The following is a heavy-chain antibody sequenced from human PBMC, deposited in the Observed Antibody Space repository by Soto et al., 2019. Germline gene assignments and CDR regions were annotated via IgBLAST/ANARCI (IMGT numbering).Heavy chain of an antibody. CDR3: ARHGSVGASNWFDP. V-gene: IGHV4-59*08. CDR2: IYYSGST. CDR1: GGSISSYY. D-gene: IGHD1-26*01. Sequence: SETLSLTCTVSGGSISSYYWSWIRQPPGKGLEWIGYIYYSGSTNYNPSLKSRVTISVDTSKTQFSLKLSSVTAADTAVYYCARHGSVGASNWFDPWGQGTLVTVSS. J-gene: IGHJ5*02.